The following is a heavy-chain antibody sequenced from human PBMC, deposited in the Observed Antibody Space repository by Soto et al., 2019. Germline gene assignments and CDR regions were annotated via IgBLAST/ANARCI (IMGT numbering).Heavy chain of an antibody. D-gene: IGHD2-21*01. CDR3: ARVGLDSSLGLDAFDI. Sequence: PSETLSLTCAVYGGSFSGYYWSWIRQPPGKGLEWIGEINHSGSTNYNPSLKSRVTISVDTSKNQFSLKLSSVTAADTAVYYCARVGLDSSLGLDAFDIWGQGTMVTVSS. CDR2: INHSGST. V-gene: IGHV4-34*01. CDR1: GGSFSGYY. J-gene: IGHJ3*02.